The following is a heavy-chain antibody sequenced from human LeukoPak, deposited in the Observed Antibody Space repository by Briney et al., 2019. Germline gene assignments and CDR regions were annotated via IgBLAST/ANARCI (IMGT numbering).Heavy chain of an antibody. D-gene: IGHD3-3*01. V-gene: IGHV1-69*04. CDR1: GGTFSSYA. J-gene: IGHJ5*02. CDR2: IIPILGIA. Sequence: SVKVSCKASGGTFSSYAISWVRQAPGQGLEWMGRIIPILGIANYAQKFQGRVTITADKSTSTAYMELSSLRSEDTAVYYCARDPSPTTIFGVVIGWFDPWGQGTLVTVSS. CDR3: ARDPSPTTIFGVVIGWFDP.